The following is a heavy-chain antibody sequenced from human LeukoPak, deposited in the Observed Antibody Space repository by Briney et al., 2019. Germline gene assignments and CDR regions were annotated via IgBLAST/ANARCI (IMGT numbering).Heavy chain of an antibody. CDR3: ARDSRAAASTFDY. V-gene: IGHV1-18*01. CDR2: ISGYSGNT. J-gene: IGHJ4*02. CDR1: GYTFTGYG. D-gene: IGHD6-13*01. Sequence: ASVKVSCKASGYTFTGYGISWVRQAPGQGLEWMGWISGYSGNTNYAQKFQGRVTTTTDTSTSTAYVELRSPRSDDTAVYYCARDSRAAASTFDYWGQGTLVTVSS.